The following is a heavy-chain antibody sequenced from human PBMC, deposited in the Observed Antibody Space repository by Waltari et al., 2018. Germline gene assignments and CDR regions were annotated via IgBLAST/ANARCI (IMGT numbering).Heavy chain of an antibody. D-gene: IGHD6-19*01. J-gene: IGHJ4*02. CDR3: ARYSSGWGGY. V-gene: IGHV4-39*01. CDR2: IYYSGST. CDR1: GGSISSTSYY. Sequence: QLQLQESGPGLVKPSETLSLTCTVSGGSISSTSYYWGWIRQPPGKGLEWIGSIYYSGSTYYNPSLKSRVTISVDTSKNQFSLKLSSVTAADTAVYYCARYSSGWGGYWGQGTLVTVSS.